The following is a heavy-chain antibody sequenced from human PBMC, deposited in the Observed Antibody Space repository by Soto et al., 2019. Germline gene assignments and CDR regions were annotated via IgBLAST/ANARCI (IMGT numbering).Heavy chain of an antibody. Sequence: GESLKISCKASGYTFTTYWISWVRQMPGKGLEWMGIIYPSNSETRFSPSFQGQVSISADKSILTAYLQWSSLKASDTAMYYCARQGYHYDSYSFGYWGQGTLVTVSS. V-gene: IGHV5-51*01. CDR2: IYPSNSET. D-gene: IGHD3-22*01. CDR3: ARQGYHYDSYSFGY. J-gene: IGHJ4*02. CDR1: GYTFTTYW.